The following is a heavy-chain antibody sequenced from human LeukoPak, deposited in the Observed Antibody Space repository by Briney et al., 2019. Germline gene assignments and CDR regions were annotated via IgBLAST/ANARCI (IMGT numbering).Heavy chain of an antibody. CDR3: ARDFGEDNYYYYYMDV. J-gene: IGHJ6*03. CDR1: GGSISSYY. V-gene: IGHV4-4*07. Sequence: SETLSLTCTVSGGSISSYYWSWIRQPAGKGLEWIGRIYTSGSTNYNPSLKSRVTMSVDTSKNQFSLKLSSVTAADTAVYYCARDFGEDNYYYYYMDVWGKGTTVTVSS. D-gene: IGHD3-16*01. CDR2: IYTSGST.